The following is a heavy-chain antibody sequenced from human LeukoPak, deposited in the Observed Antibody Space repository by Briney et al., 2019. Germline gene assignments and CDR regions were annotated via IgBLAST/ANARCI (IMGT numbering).Heavy chain of an antibody. V-gene: IGHV3-30-3*01. CDR1: GFTFSSYA. CDR3: AREIVGYDAFDI. D-gene: IGHD1-1*01. Sequence: PGGSLRLSCAASGFTFSSYAMHWVRQAPGKGLEWVAVISYDGSNKYYADSVEGRFTISRDNAKNSLYLQMNNLRVDDTALYYCAREIVGYDAFDIWGQGTMVTVSS. CDR2: ISYDGSNK. J-gene: IGHJ3*02.